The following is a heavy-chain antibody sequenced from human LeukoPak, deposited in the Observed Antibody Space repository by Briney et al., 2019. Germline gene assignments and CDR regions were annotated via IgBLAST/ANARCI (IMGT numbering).Heavy chain of an antibody. Sequence: PSETLSLTCAVYGGSFSGYYWSWIRQPPGKGLEWIGEIYHSGRNNYNPSLKSRVTISVDKSKNQLSLKLNSVTAADTAMYYCARGGGSFDYWGQGTLVTVSS. V-gene: IGHV4-34*01. J-gene: IGHJ4*02. CDR2: IYHSGRN. D-gene: IGHD3-10*01. CDR3: ARGGGSFDY. CDR1: GGSFSGYY.